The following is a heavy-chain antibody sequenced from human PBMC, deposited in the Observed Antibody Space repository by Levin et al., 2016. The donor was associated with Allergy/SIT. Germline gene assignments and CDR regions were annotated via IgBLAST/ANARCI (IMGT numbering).Heavy chain of an antibody. J-gene: IGHJ3*02. CDR1: GFTFSNHW. V-gene: IGHV3-7*01. CDR3: ALFYSGGWTTRGGAFDI. Sequence: GESLKISCVTSGFTFSNHWMTWVRQAPGKGLEWVANINQDGSEASYEDSVKGRFTISRDNAKNSLFLQMESLRVEDSAVYYCALFYSGGWTTRGGAFDIWGQGTVVTVSS. CDR2: INQDGSEA. D-gene: IGHD6-19*01.